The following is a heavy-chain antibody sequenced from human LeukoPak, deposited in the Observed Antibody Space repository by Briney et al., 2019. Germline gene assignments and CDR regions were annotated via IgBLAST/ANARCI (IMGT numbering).Heavy chain of an antibody. J-gene: IGHJ4*02. Sequence: ASVKVSCKASGYTFTNYGVSWVRQAPGQGLEWMGWISAYNGNTDYAQKFQGRVTMTTDTSTSTAYMELRSLRSDDTAVYYCARDRAATYYDFWSGPPYFDYWGQGTLVTVSS. D-gene: IGHD3-3*01. CDR3: ARDRAATYYDFWSGPPYFDY. CDR2: ISAYNGNT. CDR1: GYTFTNYG. V-gene: IGHV1-18*01.